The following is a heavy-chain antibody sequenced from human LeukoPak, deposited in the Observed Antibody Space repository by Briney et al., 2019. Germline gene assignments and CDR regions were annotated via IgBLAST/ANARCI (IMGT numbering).Heavy chain of an antibody. CDR3: ARDLGSRIQLWLLGY. J-gene: IGHJ4*02. CDR2: INPSGGST. D-gene: IGHD5-18*01. CDR1: GYTFTSYY. V-gene: IGHV1-46*01. Sequence: ASVKVSCKASGYTFTSYYMHWVRQAPGQGLEWMGIINPSGGSTSYAQKFQGRVTMTRDTSISTAYMELSRLRSDDTAVYYCARDLGSRIQLWLLGYWGQGTLVTVSS.